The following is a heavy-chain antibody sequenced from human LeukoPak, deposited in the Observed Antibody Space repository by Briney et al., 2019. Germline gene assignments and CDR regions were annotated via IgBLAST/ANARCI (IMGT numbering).Heavy chain of an antibody. V-gene: IGHV3-33*08. Sequence: QPGGSLRLSCSASGFTFSSYVMHWVRQAPGKGLEWVALMWYDGTNKYYADSVKGRFTISRDNSKNTLYLQMNSLRAEDTAVYYCAREPEYSSGWPYFFDFWGQGTLVTVSS. CDR3: AREPEYSSGWPYFFDF. J-gene: IGHJ4*02. CDR1: GFTFSSYV. D-gene: IGHD6-19*01. CDR2: MWYDGTNK.